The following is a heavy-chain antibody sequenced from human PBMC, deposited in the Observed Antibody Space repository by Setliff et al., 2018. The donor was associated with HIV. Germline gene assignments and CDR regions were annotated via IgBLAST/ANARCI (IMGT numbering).Heavy chain of an antibody. D-gene: IGHD3-10*01. V-gene: IGHV4-59*11. Sequence: SETLSLTCTVSGGSISSHYWSWIRQPPGKGLEWIGYIFYSGNPNYNPSLKGRVTISLDTSKKQFSLRLRSVTAADTAVYYCARAYGSERLNWFDPWGQGTLVTAPQ. J-gene: IGHJ5*02. CDR2: IFYSGNP. CDR1: GGSISSHY. CDR3: ARAYGSERLNWFDP.